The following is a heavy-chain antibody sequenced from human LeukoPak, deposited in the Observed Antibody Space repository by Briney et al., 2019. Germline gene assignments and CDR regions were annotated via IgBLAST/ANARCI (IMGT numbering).Heavy chain of an antibody. CDR3: AKDLAVAGFEYFQH. CDR1: GFTFSDYS. J-gene: IGHJ1*01. D-gene: IGHD6-19*01. CDR2: ISSSSTYI. Sequence: GGSLRLSCAASGFTFSDYSMVWVRQAPGKGLEWVSSISSSSTYIFYADSVKGRFTFSRDNSKNTLYLQMNSLRAEDTAVYYCAKDLAVAGFEYFQHWGQGTLVTVSS. V-gene: IGHV3-21*04.